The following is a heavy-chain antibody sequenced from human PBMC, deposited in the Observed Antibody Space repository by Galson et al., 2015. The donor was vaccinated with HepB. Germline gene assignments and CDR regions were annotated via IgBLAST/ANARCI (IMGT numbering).Heavy chain of an antibody. CDR3: ARGILTGYSSFDP. D-gene: IGHD3-9*01. Sequence: SVKVSCKASGGTFTSYYMHWVRQAPGQGLEWMGIINPSGGSTSYAQKFQGRVTMTRDASTSTVYMELSSLRSEDTAVYYCARGILTGYSSFDPWGQGTLVTVSS. V-gene: IGHV1-46*01. J-gene: IGHJ5*02. CDR2: INPSGGST. CDR1: GGTFTSYY.